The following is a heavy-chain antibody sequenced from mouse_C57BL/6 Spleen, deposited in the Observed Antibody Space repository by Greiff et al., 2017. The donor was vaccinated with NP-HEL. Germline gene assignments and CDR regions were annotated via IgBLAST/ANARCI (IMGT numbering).Heavy chain of an antibody. Sequence: VQLQESGAELVKPGASVKISCKASGYAFSSYWMNWVKQRPGKGLEWIGQIYPGDGDTNYNGKFKGKATLTADKSSSTAYMQLSSLTSEDSAVYFCARKDGYYGYFDVWGTGTTVTVSS. CDR2: IYPGDGDT. V-gene: IGHV1-80*01. D-gene: IGHD2-3*01. J-gene: IGHJ1*03. CDR1: GYAFSSYW. CDR3: ARKDGYYGYFDV.